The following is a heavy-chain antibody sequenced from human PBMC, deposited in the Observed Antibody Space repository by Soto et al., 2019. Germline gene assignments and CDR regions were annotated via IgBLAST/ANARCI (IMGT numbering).Heavy chain of an antibody. Sequence: PGGSLRLSCAASGFTFSSYAMSWVRQAPGKGLEWVSAISGSGGSTYYADSVKGRFTISRDNSKNTLYLQMNSLRAEDTAVYYCAKDSIVVVVAATPPGYAFDIWGQGTMVTVSS. V-gene: IGHV3-23*01. D-gene: IGHD2-15*01. CDR1: GFTFSSYA. CDR2: ISGSGGST. CDR3: AKDSIVVVVAATPPGYAFDI. J-gene: IGHJ3*02.